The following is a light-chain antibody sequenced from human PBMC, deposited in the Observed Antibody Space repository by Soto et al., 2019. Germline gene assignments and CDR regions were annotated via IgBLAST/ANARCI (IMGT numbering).Light chain of an antibody. J-gene: IGKJ2*01. CDR3: QQYRAGSPPHT. Sequence: DIVLTQSPGTLSLSPGESATLSCRASESVTSDFLAWYQKRPGQTPRLIIYDSFRRATGVPDRFSRSGSGTDFNLTITRLEPEDFAVYYCQQYRAGSPPHTFGQGTKLDIK. V-gene: IGKV3-20*01. CDR1: ESVTSDF. CDR2: DSF.